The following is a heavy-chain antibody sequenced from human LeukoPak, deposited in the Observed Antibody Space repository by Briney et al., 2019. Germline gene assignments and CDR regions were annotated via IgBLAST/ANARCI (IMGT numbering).Heavy chain of an antibody. CDR3: AKYQLVGATRPYYFDY. Sequence: GASLRLSCAASGFTFSSYAMSWVRQAPGKGLEWVSAISGSGGSTYYADSVKGRFTISRDNSKNTLYLQMNSLRAEDTAVYYCAKYQLVGATRPYYFDYWGQGTLVTVSS. CDR1: GFTFSSYA. D-gene: IGHD1-26*01. J-gene: IGHJ4*02. V-gene: IGHV3-23*01. CDR2: ISGSGGST.